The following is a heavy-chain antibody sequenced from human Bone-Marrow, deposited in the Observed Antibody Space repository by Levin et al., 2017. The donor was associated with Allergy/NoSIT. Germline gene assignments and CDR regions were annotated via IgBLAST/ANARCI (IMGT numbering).Heavy chain of an antibody. D-gene: IGHD3-10*01. CDR1: GGSIGYSY. V-gene: IGHV4-59*01. CDR2: IYYSGIT. CDR3: AKIRGHAFHF. Sequence: SETLSLTCTVSGGSIGYSYWSWIRQSPGKGLEWIGYIYYSGITNFNPSLKSRVSMSVDSSKNHFSLNLTSVTAADTAIYYCAKIRGHAFHFWGPGTEVTVSS. J-gene: IGHJ3*01.